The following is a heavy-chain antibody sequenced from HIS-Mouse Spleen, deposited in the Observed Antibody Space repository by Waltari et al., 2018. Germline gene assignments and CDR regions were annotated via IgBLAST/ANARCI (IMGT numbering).Heavy chain of an antibody. Sequence: QLRLQESGPGLVKPSETLSLPCTVSGGSISSSSYYWGWIRQPPGKGLEWIGSIYYSGSTYYNPSLKSRVTISVDTSKNQFSLKLSSVTAADTAVYYCARDYGDNWFDPWGQGTLVTVSS. V-gene: IGHV4-39*07. CDR2: IYYSGST. CDR3: ARDYGDNWFDP. CDR1: GGSISSSSYY. J-gene: IGHJ5*02. D-gene: IGHD4-17*01.